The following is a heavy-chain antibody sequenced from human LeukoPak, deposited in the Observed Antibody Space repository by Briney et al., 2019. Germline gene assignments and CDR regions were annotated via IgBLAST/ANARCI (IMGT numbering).Heavy chain of an antibody. Sequence: SETLSLTCTVSGGSISSYYWSRIRQPPGKGLEWIGYIYYSGSTNYNPSLKSRVTIPVDTSKNQFSLKLSSVTAADTAVYYCARISPSQDWLHYGLFDYWGQGTLVTVSS. CDR2: IYYSGST. V-gene: IGHV4-59*01. CDR3: ARISPSQDWLHYGLFDY. D-gene: IGHD3/OR15-3a*01. J-gene: IGHJ4*02. CDR1: GGSISSYY.